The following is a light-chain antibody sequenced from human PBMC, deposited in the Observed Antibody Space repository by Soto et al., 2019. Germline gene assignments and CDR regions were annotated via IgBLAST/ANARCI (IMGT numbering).Light chain of an antibody. CDR1: QSVSSSY. CDR2: GAS. CDR3: QQYGSSPRT. Sequence: EIVLTQSPGTLSLSPGERATLSCRASQSVSSSYLAWYQQKPGQATRLLIYGASSRATGIPDMFSGSGSGTDFTLTISRLEPEDFAVYYCQQYGSSPRTFGQGTKV. V-gene: IGKV3-20*01. J-gene: IGKJ1*01.